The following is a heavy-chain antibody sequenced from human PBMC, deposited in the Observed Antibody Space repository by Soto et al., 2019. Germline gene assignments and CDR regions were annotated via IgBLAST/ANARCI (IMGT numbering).Heavy chain of an antibody. Sequence: SETLSLTCAVSGVSIISGGYSWIWIRQPPGKGLEWIGYIYHSGSTYYNPSLKSRVTISVDTSKNQFSLRLSSVTAADTAVYYCAKEPSICGQGTLVIVSS. V-gene: IGHV4-30-2*01. J-gene: IGHJ4*02. CDR3: AKEPSI. CDR2: IYHSGST. CDR1: GVSIISGGYS.